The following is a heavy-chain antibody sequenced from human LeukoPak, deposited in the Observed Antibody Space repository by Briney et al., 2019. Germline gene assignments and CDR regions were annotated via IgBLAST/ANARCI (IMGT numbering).Heavy chain of an antibody. J-gene: IGHJ4*02. CDR1: GGSISSSSYY. CDR2: IYYSGST. V-gene: IGHV4-39*07. CDR3: ARVRVGYSYGHTFDY. Sequence: PSETLSLTCTVSGGSISSSSYYWGWIRQPPGKGLEWIGSIYYSGSTYYNPSLKSRVTISVDTSKNQFSLKLSSVTAADTAVYYCARVRVGYSYGHTFDYWGQGTLVTVSS. D-gene: IGHD5-18*01.